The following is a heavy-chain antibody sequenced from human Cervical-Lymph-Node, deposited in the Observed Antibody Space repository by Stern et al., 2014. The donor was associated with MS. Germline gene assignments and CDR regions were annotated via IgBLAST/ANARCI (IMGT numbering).Heavy chain of an antibody. V-gene: IGHV1-46*01. D-gene: IGHD3-16*01. CDR3: TRAVGGVGRE. CDR1: GYTFTNYY. J-gene: IGHJ4*02. Sequence: QVQLVQSGPEVKKPGASVMVSCKTSGYTFTNYYIHWVRQAPGQGLEWMGIINPNGSVTASAQKFQGRLTMTRDTSTTTVYMRLITLTSEDTAMYYFTRAVGGVGREWGQGTLVFVSS. CDR2: INPNGSVT.